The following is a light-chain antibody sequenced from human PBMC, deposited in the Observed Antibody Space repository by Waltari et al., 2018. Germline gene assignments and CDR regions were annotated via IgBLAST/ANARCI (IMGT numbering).Light chain of an antibody. V-gene: IGKV1-5*03. J-gene: IGKJ5*01. CDR3: QHYNTYSRSIT. Sequence: DIQMTQSPSTLSASVGDRVTIACRASQSISSWLAWYQQKPGKAPKLLIYKASTLESGVPSRFSGSGSGTEFTLTFSSLQPDDFATYYCQHYNTYSRSITFGQGTRLEIQ. CDR2: KAS. CDR1: QSISSW.